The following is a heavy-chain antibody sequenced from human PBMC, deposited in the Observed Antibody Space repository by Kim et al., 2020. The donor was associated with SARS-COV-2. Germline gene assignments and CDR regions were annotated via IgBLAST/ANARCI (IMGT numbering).Heavy chain of an antibody. CDR2: INHSGST. D-gene: IGHD3-10*01. V-gene: IGHV4-34*01. Sequence: SETLSLTCAVYGGSFSGYYWSWIRQPPGKGLEWIGEINHSGSTNYNPSLKSRVTISVDTSKNQFSLKLSSVTAADTAVYYCARGPGYGSGSYGSGYFDYWGQGTLVTVSS. CDR1: GGSFSGYY. CDR3: ARGPGYGSGSYGSGYFDY. J-gene: IGHJ4*02.